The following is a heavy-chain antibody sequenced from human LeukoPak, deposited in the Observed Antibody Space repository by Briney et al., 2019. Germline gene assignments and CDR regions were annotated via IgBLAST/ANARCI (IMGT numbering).Heavy chain of an antibody. CDR2: IFGSGGST. J-gene: IGHJ4*02. V-gene: IGHV3-23*01. D-gene: IGHD6-19*01. CDR3: AKTTTGYSSGRFPGWPVDY. Sequence: GGSLRLSCAASGFTFSSYAMYWVRQAPGKGLEWVSGIFGSGGSTHYADSVKGRFTISRDNSKNTVHLQMNSLRAEDTAVYYCAKTTTGYSSGRFPGWPVDYWGQGTLVTVSS. CDR1: GFTFSSYA.